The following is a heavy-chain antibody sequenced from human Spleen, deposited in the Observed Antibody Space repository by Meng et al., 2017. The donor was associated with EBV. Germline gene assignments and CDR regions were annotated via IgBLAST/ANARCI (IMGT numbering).Heavy chain of an antibody. CDR1: GGSITTTNYY. V-gene: IGHV4-39*07. D-gene: IGHD2-15*01. CDR3: ARAGYHRPASEY. J-gene: IGHJ4*02. Sequence: QLQLQESGPELVEPAEXLSFTCTDSGGSITTTNYYWGWIRQPPGKGLEWIEEINHSGSTKHNPSLKSRVTISLDTSKNQFSLRLSSVTAADTAVYYCARAGYHRPASEYWGQGTLVTVSS. CDR2: INHSGST.